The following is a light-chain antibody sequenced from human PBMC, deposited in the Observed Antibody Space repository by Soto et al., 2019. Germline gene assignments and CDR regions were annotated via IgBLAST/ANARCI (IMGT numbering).Light chain of an antibody. Sequence: DIPMTQSPSSLSASVGDRVTVTCRASQSISSFLNWYQQKPGKAPNLLIYEASTLQSGVPSRFSGSGSGTDFTLTITSLQPEDFASYYCQQSYSTPLTFGGGTKVEIK. V-gene: IGKV1-39*01. J-gene: IGKJ4*01. CDR3: QQSYSTPLT. CDR2: EAS. CDR1: QSISSF.